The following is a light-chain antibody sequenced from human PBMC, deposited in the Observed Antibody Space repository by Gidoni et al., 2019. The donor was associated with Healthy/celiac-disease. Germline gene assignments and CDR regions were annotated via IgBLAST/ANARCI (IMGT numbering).Light chain of an antibody. Sequence: DIVLTQSPDSLAVSLGERATINCKSSQSVLYSSNNKHYLAWSQQKPGQPPKLLIYCASTRESGVPDRVSGSGSGTDFTLTISSLQAEEVAVYYCQQYYSTPHFXXXTRLEIK. J-gene: IGKJ5*01. CDR2: CAS. CDR3: QQYYSTPH. V-gene: IGKV4-1*01. CDR1: QSVLYSSNNKHY.